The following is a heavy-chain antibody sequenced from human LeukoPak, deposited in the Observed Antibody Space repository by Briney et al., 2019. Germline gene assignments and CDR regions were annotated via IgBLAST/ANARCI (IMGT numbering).Heavy chain of an antibody. J-gene: IGHJ3*02. V-gene: IGHV1-24*01. CDR1: GYTLTELS. Sequence: ASVKVSCKVSGYTLTELSMHWVRQAPGKGLEWMGGFDPEDGETIYAQKFQGRVTMTEDTSTDTAYMELSSLRSEDTAVYYCATDTRPYYDFPKGAFDIWGQGTMVTVSS. CDR2: FDPEDGET. D-gene: IGHD3-3*01. CDR3: ATDTRPYYDFPKGAFDI.